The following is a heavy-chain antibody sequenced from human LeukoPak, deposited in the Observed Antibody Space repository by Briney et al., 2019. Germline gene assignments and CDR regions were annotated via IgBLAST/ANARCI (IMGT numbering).Heavy chain of an antibody. CDR1: GASIRSSTYY. Sequence: SETLSLTCTVSGASIRSSTYYWGWIRQPPGRGLEGIGTIDHSGSTYYNPSRKSRVTISLDTSNSQFSLKLSSVTAADTAVYYCARGDYGSYGAWSDPSGQGTLVTVSS. V-gene: IGHV4-39*07. D-gene: IGHD1-26*01. CDR2: IDHSGST. J-gene: IGHJ5*02. CDR3: ARGDYGSYGAWSDP.